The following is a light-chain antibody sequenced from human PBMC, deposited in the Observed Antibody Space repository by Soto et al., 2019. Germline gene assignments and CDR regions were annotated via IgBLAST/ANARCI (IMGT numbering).Light chain of an antibody. Sequence: QSALTQPASVSGSPGQSITISCTGTSSDVGGYNYVSWYQQHPGKAPKLMIYEVSNRPSGVSNRFSGSKSGNTASLTISGPQAEDEADDYCSSYTSSSTPYVFGTGTKVTVL. CDR3: SSYTSSSTPYV. V-gene: IGLV2-14*01. CDR2: EVS. J-gene: IGLJ1*01. CDR1: SSDVGGYNY.